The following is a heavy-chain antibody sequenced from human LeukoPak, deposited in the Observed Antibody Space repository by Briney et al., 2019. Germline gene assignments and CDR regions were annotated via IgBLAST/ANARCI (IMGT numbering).Heavy chain of an antibody. CDR2: ISAYNGNT. J-gene: IGHJ5*02. CDR1: GYTFTSHG. CDR3: ARDGASFGSWFDP. D-gene: IGHD3-10*01. V-gene: IGHV1-18*01. Sequence: ASVKVSCKASGYTFTSHGISWVRQAPGQGLEWMGWISAYNGNTNYAQKFQGRVTMTTDTSTSTVYMELRSLRSEDTAVYYCARDGASFGSWFDPWGQGTLVTVSS.